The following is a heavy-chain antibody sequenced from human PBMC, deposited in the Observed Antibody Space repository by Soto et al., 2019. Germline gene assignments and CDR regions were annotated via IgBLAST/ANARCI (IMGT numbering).Heavy chain of an antibody. Sequence: GGSLRLSCAASGFTFSSYEMNWVRQAPGKGLEWVSYISSSGSTIYYADSVKGRFTISRDNAKNSLYLQMNSLRAEDTAVYYCARGSPDYGDYGTLDYYYGMDVWGQGTTVTVSS. V-gene: IGHV3-48*03. CDR2: ISSSGSTI. CDR1: GFTFSSYE. J-gene: IGHJ6*02. CDR3: ARGSPDYGDYGTLDYYYGMDV. D-gene: IGHD4-17*01.